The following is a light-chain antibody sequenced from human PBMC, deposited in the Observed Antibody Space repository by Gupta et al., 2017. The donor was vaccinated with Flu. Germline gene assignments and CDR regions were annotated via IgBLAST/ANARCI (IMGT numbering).Light chain of an antibody. Sequence: QSVLTQSPSVSAAPGQTVTISCSGTRSNIGRNYVSWYLQLPGTAPKLLIFSNDKRPSGIPGRFSASKSGASVTLDISGLQTGDEADYYCGVWDSSLTAFVFGAGTKVTVL. CDR3: GVWDSSLTAFV. J-gene: IGLJ1*01. CDR1: RSNIGRNY. CDR2: SND. V-gene: IGLV1-51*01.